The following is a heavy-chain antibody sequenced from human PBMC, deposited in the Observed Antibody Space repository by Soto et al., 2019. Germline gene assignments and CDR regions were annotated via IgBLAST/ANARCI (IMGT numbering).Heavy chain of an antibody. V-gene: IGHV4-39*01. CDR2: IYYSGST. CDR3: ASITSTVITFDY. CDR1: GGSISSSRYY. Sequence: LSLTCTVSGGSISSSRYYWGWIRGPPGKGLEWIGGIYYSGSTYNNPSLKSGVTLSVDTSMNQFSLKVSSVTAADTAVYYCASITSTVITFDYWGQGTLVTVSS. J-gene: IGHJ4*01. D-gene: IGHD3-22*01.